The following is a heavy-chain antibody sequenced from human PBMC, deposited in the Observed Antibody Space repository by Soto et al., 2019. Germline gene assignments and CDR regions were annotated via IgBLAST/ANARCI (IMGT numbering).Heavy chain of an antibody. V-gene: IGHV3-23*01. CDR2: INRSGDNT. Sequence: PGGSLRLSCATSGFTFSSYTMSWARQAPGKGLEWVSTINRSGDNTYYADSVKGRFTISRDNSKNTLYLQMNSLRAEDTAIYYCAKIGFEVVVPAPLNYWGQGTLVTVSS. CDR1: GFTFSSYT. J-gene: IGHJ4*02. D-gene: IGHD2-15*01. CDR3: AKIGFEVVVPAPLNY.